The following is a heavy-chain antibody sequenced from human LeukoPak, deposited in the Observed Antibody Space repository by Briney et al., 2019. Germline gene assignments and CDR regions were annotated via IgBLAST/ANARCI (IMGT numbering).Heavy chain of an antibody. Sequence: GGSLRLSCVASGFTFSGSAVHWVRQSSGKGLEWVGHIDKKDNLYATAYAESVKGRFTISRGDSKDTAFLHMDSLKTEDTALYYCTRDRGTYNWFDPWGQGTLVTVSS. CDR1: GFTFSGSA. CDR3: TRDRGTYNWFDP. J-gene: IGHJ5*02. D-gene: IGHD2-15*01. CDR2: IDKKDNLYAT. V-gene: IGHV3-73*01.